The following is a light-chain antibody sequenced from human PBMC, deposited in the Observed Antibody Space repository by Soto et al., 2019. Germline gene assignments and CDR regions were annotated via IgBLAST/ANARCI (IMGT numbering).Light chain of an antibody. CDR3: QHYNNWPPYT. CDR2: GAS. J-gene: IGKJ2*01. Sequence: EVVMTQSPATLSVSPGERATLSCRASQSVSSNLVWYQQKPGQAPRLLIYGASTRATGIPARLGGSGSGTEFTLTISSLQSEDFAVYYCQHYNNWPPYTFGQGTKLEIK. V-gene: IGKV3-15*01. CDR1: QSVSSN.